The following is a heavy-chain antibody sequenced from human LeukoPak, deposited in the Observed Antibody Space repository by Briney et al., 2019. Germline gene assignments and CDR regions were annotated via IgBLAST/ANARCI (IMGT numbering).Heavy chain of an antibody. CDR2: IYYSGST. V-gene: IGHV4-59*01. D-gene: IGHD5-12*01. Sequence: PSETLSLTCTVSGGSISSYYWSWIRQPPGKGLEWIGYIYYSGSTNYNPSLKSRVTISVDTSKNQFSLKLSSVTAADTAVYHCARDGGRYSGYDLGYWGQGTLVTVSS. J-gene: IGHJ4*02. CDR3: ARDGGRYSGYDLGY. CDR1: GGSISSYY.